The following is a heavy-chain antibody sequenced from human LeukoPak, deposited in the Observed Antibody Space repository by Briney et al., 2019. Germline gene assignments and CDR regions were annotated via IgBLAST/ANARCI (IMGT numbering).Heavy chain of an antibody. CDR2: ISSSSSYI. CDR1: GFTFSSYS. V-gene: IGHV3-21*01. J-gene: IGHJ4*02. D-gene: IGHD3-10*01. CDR3: ARDRGTAFDY. Sequence: PGGSLRLSCAASGFTFSSYSMNWVRQAPGKGLEWVSSISSSSSYIYYADSVKGRFPISRDNAKNSLYLQMNSLRAEDTAVYYCARDRGTAFDYWGQGTLVTVSS.